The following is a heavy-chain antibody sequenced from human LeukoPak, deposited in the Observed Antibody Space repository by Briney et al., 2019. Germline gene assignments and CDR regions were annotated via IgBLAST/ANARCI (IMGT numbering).Heavy chain of an antibody. V-gene: IGHV1-18*04. CDR2: ISAYNDNT. CDR1: GYTFTSYG. Sequence: GASVKVSCKASGYTFTSYGISWVRQAPGQGLEWMGWISAYNDNTNYAQKLQGRVTMTTDTSTSTAYMELRSLRSDDTAVYYCARGSGGDGYNAFDYWGQGTLVTVSS. CDR3: ARGSGGDGYNAFDY. J-gene: IGHJ4*02. D-gene: IGHD5-24*01.